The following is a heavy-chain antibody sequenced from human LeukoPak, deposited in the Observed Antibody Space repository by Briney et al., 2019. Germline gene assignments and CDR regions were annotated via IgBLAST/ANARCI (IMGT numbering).Heavy chain of an antibody. J-gene: IGHJ1*01. Sequence: PSETLSLTCTVSGGSISTSRYYWGWIRPPPGKGLEWIGSHFYSGSTYYNPSLKSPITISIDTSKKQFSLKLSSVTAADTAVYYCARTVGEPGAEYFQHWGQGTLVTVSS. CDR1: GGSISTSRYY. CDR3: ARTVGEPGAEYFQH. V-gene: IGHV4-39*01. CDR2: HFYSGST. D-gene: IGHD3-10*01.